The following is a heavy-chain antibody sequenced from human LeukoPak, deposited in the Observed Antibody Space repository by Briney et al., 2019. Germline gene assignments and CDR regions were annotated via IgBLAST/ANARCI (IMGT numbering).Heavy chain of an antibody. V-gene: IGHV4-30-4*01. D-gene: IGHD3-22*01. CDR3: ARDPGAYYDSSGLDY. CDR1: GGSINSYY. CDR2: IYYSGST. Sequence: PSETLSLTCTVSGGSINSYYWSWIRQPPGKGLEWIGYIYYSGSTYYNPSLKSRVTISVDTSKNQFSLKLSSVTAADTAVYYCARDPGAYYDSSGLDYWGQGTLVTVSS. J-gene: IGHJ4*02.